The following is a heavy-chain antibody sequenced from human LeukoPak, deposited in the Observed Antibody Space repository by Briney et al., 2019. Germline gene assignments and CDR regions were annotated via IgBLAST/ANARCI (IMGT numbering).Heavy chain of an antibody. CDR2: MNPNSGNT. J-gene: IGHJ4*02. CDR1: GYSFTSHD. V-gene: IGHV1-8*01. Sequence: ASVKVSWKASGYSFTSHDINWLRQATGQGLEWMGWMNPNSGNTGYAQKFQDRVTMTRNTSISTAYLELSSLGSEDTAMYYCASALKRGSAGTLIDHWGQGTLVTVSS. CDR3: ASALKRGSAGTLIDH. D-gene: IGHD6-13*01.